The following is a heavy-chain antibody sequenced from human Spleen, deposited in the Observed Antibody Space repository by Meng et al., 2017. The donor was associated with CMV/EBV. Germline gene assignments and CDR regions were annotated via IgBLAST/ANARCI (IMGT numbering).Heavy chain of an antibody. J-gene: IGHJ4*02. CDR3: ARLNSYYDSSGYNDY. V-gene: IGHV1-2*02. CDR2: INPNSGGT. Sequence: SGYTFTGYYMHWVRLAPGQGLEWMGWINPNSGGTNYAQKFQGRVTMTRDTSISTAYMELSRLRSDDTAVYYCARLNSYYDSSGYNDYWGQGTLVTVSS. D-gene: IGHD3-22*01. CDR1: GYTFTGYY.